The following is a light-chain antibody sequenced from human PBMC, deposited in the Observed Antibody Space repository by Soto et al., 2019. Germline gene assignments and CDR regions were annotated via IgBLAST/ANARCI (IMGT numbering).Light chain of an antibody. V-gene: IGKV1-5*03. CDR1: QSISTW. Sequence: DIQMTQSPSTLPASVGDRVTITCRANQSISTWLAWYQQKPGKAPNLLIYKASRLETGVPARFSGSGSGTEFTLTISCLQPDDFATYYCQQYHSYSPLTFGGGTKVEIK. J-gene: IGKJ4*01. CDR3: QQYHSYSPLT. CDR2: KAS.